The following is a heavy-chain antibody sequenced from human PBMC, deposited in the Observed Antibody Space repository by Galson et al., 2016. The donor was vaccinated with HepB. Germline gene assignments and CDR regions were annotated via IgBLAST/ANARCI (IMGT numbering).Heavy chain of an antibody. D-gene: IGHD6-6*01. V-gene: IGHV4-61*03. CDR3: ARGKSSRRTLDYYHSGLDV. Sequence: ETLSLTCTVSGDSVTSDNYYCSWIRQPPGKGLEWIGTIHYSESPRFNPSLKSRITISLDTSKSHFSLKLTSVTAADTAVYYCARGKSSRRTLDYYHSGLDVWGQGTTVTVSS. CDR2: IHYSESP. CDR1: GDSVTSDNYY. J-gene: IGHJ6*02.